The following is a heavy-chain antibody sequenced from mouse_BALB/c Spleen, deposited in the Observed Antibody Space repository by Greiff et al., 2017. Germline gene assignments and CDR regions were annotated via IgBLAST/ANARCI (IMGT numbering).Heavy chain of an antibody. Sequence: VQLQQSGPGLVKPSQSLSLTCSVTGYSITSGYYWNWIRQFPGNKLEWMGYISYDGSNNYNPSLKNRISITRDTSKNQFFLKLNSVTTEDTATYYCARCSGAMDYWGQGTSVTVSS. CDR1: GYSITSGYY. CDR3: ARCSGAMDY. J-gene: IGHJ4*01. D-gene: IGHD4-1*01. V-gene: IGHV3-6*02. CDR2: ISYDGSN.